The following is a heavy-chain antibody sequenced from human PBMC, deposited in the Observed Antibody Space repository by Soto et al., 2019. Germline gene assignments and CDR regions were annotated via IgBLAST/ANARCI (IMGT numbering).Heavy chain of an antibody. CDR2: IKSKTDGGTT. D-gene: IGHD1-26*01. Sequence: EVQLVESGGGLVEPGGSLRLSCAASGFNFINPWMHWVRQAPGKGLEWVGRIKSKTDGGTTDYAAPVKGRFIISRDDSKNTLYLQINSLKMEDTAVYYCSALGVWGQGTTVTVSS. J-gene: IGHJ6*02. CDR3: SALGV. V-gene: IGHV3-15*07. CDR1: GFNFINPW.